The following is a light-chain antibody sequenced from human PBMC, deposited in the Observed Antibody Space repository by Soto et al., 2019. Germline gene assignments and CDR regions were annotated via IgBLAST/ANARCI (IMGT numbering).Light chain of an antibody. CDR3: AAWDDSLSGSWV. J-gene: IGLJ3*02. CDR1: TSNMGSNT. V-gene: IGLV1-44*01. CDR2: SNS. Sequence: QSVLTQPPSASGTPGQRVTISCYGSTSNMGSNTVTWYQQFPGTAPKLLIYSNSQRPSGVPDRFSGSKSGTSASLAISGPQSEDEADYYCAAWDDSLSGSWVFGGGTKLTVL.